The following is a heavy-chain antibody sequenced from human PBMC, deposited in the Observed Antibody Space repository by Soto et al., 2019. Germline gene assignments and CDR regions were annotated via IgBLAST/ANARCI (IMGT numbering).Heavy chain of an antibody. Sequence: NPSETLSLTCTVSGGSINNYYWSWIRQPPGKGLEWIGYIYDSGSTHYNPSLESRVTISEDTSKNQFSLKLTSVTAADTAVYYCARIPTYYFGSGTYEFDYWGQGTLVTVSS. V-gene: IGHV4-59*08. CDR2: IYDSGST. D-gene: IGHD3-10*01. CDR1: GGSINNYY. CDR3: ARIPTYYFGSGTYEFDY. J-gene: IGHJ4*02.